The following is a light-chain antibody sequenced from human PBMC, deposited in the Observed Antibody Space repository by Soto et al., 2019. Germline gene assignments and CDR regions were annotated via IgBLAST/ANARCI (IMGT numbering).Light chain of an antibody. CDR1: QSVRSN. CDR3: QQYDNWPRT. J-gene: IGKJ1*01. V-gene: IGKV3-15*01. CDR2: DAS. Sequence: EKVMTQSPATLSVCRGERAALACRASQSVRSNLAWYQQKPCQPPRLLIYDASTRATGIPSRFSGSGSGTEFTLTISSLKSEDFAVYYCQQYDNWPRTFGQGTKVDIK.